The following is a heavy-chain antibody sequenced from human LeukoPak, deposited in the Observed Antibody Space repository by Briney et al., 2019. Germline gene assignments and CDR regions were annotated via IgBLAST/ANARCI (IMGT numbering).Heavy chain of an antibody. V-gene: IGHV4-59*01. D-gene: IGHD4-17*01. CDR3: ARTLRGQNYYGYLDY. Sequence: PSETLSLTRTVSSGSISSDYWSWIRQPPGKGLEWIGYISYSGSANYNPSLKTRVTISIDKSKNQFSLKMTSVTAADTAVYYCARTLRGQNYYGYLDYWGQGTLVTVSS. CDR1: SGSISSDY. J-gene: IGHJ4*02. CDR2: ISYSGSA.